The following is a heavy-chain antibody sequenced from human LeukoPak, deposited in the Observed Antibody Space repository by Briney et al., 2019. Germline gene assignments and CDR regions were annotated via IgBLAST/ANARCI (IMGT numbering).Heavy chain of an antibody. CDR3: ARAHKPYSSGYRIYYFDY. D-gene: IGHD5-18*01. CDR1: GFTFSRYD. J-gene: IGHJ4*02. V-gene: IGHV3-13*01. CDR2: IGTAGDR. Sequence: GGSLRLSCAVFGFTFSRYDMHWVRQATGKGLELVSAIGTAGDRYYSGSVKGRFTISRDNARNTLYLQMSSLRAGDTAVYYCARAHKPYSSGYRIYYFDYWGQGTLVTVSS.